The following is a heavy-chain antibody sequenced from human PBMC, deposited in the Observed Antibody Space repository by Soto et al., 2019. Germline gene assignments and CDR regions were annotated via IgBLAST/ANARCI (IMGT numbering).Heavy chain of an antibody. CDR3: ARDHNSGWPYYYYYGMDV. CDR2: IYYSGST. CDR1: GGSISSYY. V-gene: IGHV4-59*01. D-gene: IGHD6-19*01. J-gene: IGHJ6*02. Sequence: SETLSLTCTVSGGSISSYYWSWIRQPPGKGLEWIGYIYYSGSTNYNPSLKSRVTISVDTSKNHFSLKLSSVTAADTAVYYCARDHNSGWPYYYYYGMDVWGQGTTVTVSS.